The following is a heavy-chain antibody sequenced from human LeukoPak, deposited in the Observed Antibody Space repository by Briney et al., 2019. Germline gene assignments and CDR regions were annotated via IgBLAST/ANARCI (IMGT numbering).Heavy chain of an antibody. CDR1: GFTFSRYA. CDR3: VKDSSSGSYFDY. CDR2: ISSNGGST. Sequence: QAGGSLRLSCSASGFTFSRYAMHWVRQAPGKGLEYVSAISSNGGSTYYADSVKGRFTISRDNSRNTLHLQMSSLRVEDTAVYYCVKDSSSGSYFDYWGHGTLVTVSS. D-gene: IGHD3-10*01. V-gene: IGHV3-64D*06. J-gene: IGHJ4*01.